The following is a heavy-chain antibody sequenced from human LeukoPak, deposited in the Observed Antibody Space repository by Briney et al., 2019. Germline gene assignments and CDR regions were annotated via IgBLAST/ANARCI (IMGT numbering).Heavy chain of an antibody. CDR1: GFTFDDYG. V-gene: IGHV3-20*04. CDR2: INWNGGSP. CDR3: ARSRHSYDSSGFPHY. Sequence: GGSLRLSCAASGFTFDDYGMSWVRQAPGKGPEWVSGINWNGGSPGYADSVKGRFTISRDNAKNSLYLKMNSLRAEDTALYYCARSRHSYDSSGFPHYWGQGTLVTVSS. D-gene: IGHD3-22*01. J-gene: IGHJ4*02.